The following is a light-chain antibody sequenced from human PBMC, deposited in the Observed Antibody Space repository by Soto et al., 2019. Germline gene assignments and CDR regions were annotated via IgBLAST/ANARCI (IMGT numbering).Light chain of an antibody. CDR1: QSISRW. Sequence: DIQMTQSPSTLSASVGDRVTNTCRASQSISRWLAWYQQKPGKAPKVLIHDVSILESGVPSRFSGSGSGTEFTLTISSLQPDDFATYYCQQYDTYWTFGQGTKEDIK. V-gene: IGKV1-5*01. CDR2: DVS. CDR3: QQYDTYWT. J-gene: IGKJ1*01.